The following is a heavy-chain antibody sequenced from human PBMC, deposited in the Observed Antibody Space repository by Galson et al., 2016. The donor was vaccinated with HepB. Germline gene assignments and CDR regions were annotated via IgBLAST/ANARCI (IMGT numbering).Heavy chain of an antibody. CDR2: IYYGGRP. V-gene: IGHV4-59*01. D-gene: IGHD6-19*01. CDR1: GASISGYY. J-gene: IGHJ6*02. Sequence: SETLSLTCTVSGASISGYYLSWIRQPPGKGLEWIGYIYYGGRPNYNPSLKSRVTISVDTSKNQFSLKLSAVTAADTAVYYCARDDSGGWYGFHYGMDGWGQGTTVTVSS. CDR3: ARDDSGGWYGFHYGMDG.